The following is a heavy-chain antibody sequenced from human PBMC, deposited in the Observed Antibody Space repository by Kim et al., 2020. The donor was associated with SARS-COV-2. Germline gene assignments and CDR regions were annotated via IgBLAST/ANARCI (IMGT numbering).Heavy chain of an antibody. CDR3: AKGGCSGGSCFHSSYLDY. Sequence: GGSLRLSCAASGFTFSSYAMSWVRQAPGKGLEWVSAISGSGGSTYYADSVKGRFTISRDNSKNTLYLQMNSLRAEDTAVYYCAKGGCSGGSCFHSSYLDYWGQGTLVTVSS. J-gene: IGHJ4*02. CDR2: ISGSGGST. CDR1: GFTFSSYA. D-gene: IGHD2-15*01. V-gene: IGHV3-23*01.